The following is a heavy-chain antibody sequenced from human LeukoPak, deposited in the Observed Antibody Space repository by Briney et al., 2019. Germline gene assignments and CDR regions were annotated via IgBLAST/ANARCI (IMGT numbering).Heavy chain of an antibody. V-gene: IGHV4-61*02. J-gene: IGHJ5*02. CDR2: IYTSGST. D-gene: IGHD1-1*01. CDR3: ASLNEGSLDP. Sequence: SQTLSPTCTVSGGSISSASYSWIWIRQPAGKGLEWVGRIYTSGSTIYNPSLKGRVTISMDTSNNQFSLKLSSVTAADTAVYYCASLNEGSLDPWGQGTLVTVSS. CDR1: GGSISSASYS.